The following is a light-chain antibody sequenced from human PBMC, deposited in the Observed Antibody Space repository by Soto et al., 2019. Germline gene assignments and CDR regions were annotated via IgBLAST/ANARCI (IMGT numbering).Light chain of an antibody. V-gene: IGLV1-44*01. CDR2: SDN. CDR1: SSNIGSNT. CDR3: AAWHDSLNGYV. J-gene: IGLJ1*01. Sequence: QSVLXQPPSASGTPGQRVAISCSGSSSNIGSNTVNWYQQLPGTAPKLLIYSDNLRPSGVPDRFSGSKSGASASLAISGLQSEDEADYYCAAWHDSLNGYVFGSGTKVT.